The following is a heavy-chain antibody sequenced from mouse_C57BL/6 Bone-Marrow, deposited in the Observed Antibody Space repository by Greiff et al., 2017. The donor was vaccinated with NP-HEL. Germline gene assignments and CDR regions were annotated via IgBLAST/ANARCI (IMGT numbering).Heavy chain of an antibody. Sequence: EVKLVESGGGLVQPGGSMKLSCAASGFTFSDAWMDWVRQSPEKGLEWVAEIRNKANNHATYYAESVKGRFTISRDDSKSSVYLQMNSLRAEDTGIYYCTPNLLWNYFDYWGQGTTLTVSS. CDR2: IRNKANNHAT. CDR1: GFTFSDAW. CDR3: TPNLLWNYFDY. V-gene: IGHV6-6*01. J-gene: IGHJ2*01. D-gene: IGHD2-1*01.